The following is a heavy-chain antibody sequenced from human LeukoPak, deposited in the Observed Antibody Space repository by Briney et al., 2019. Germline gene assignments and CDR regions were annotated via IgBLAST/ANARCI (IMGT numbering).Heavy chain of an antibody. V-gene: IGHV3-7*01. CDR2: IKQDGSEK. CDR1: GFTFSSYW. CDR3: ARDSYSGAFDI. Sequence: HPGGSLRLSCAAPGFTFSSYWMSWVRQAPGKGLEWVANIKQDGSEKYYVDSVKGRFTISRDNAKNSLYLQMNSLRAEDTAVYYCARDSYSGAFDIWGQGTMVTVSS. J-gene: IGHJ3*02. D-gene: IGHD2-21*01.